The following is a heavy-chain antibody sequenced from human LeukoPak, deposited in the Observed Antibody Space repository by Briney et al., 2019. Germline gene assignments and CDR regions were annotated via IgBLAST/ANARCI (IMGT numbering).Heavy chain of an antibody. CDR1: GFTFSNFG. V-gene: IGHV3-30*02. CDR3: ARTALTYYYGSGPNWFDP. D-gene: IGHD3-10*01. Sequence: PGGSLRLSCAASGFTFSNFGMHWVRQAPGKGLEWVAFIRYDGSDKYYADSVKGRFTISRDNSKNTLYLQMNSLRAEDTAVYYCARTALTYYYGSGPNWFDPWGQGTLVTVSS. CDR2: IRYDGSDK. J-gene: IGHJ5*02.